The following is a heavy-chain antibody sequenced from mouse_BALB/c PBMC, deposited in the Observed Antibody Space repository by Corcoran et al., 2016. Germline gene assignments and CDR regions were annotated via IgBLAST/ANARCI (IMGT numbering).Heavy chain of an antibody. D-gene: IGHD2-1*01. CDR2: IWWDDVK. Sequence: HVTLKESGPGILQPSQTLGLTWSFSGFSLSTSGMGVGWIRQPSGKGLEWLAHIWWDDVKSYNPALKSRLTIAKDTTSSQVFLKIASVDTADTATYYCARILYSDYYAMDYWGQGTSVTVSS. V-gene: IGHV8-8*01. CDR3: ARILYSDYYAMDY. CDR1: GFSLSTSGMG. J-gene: IGHJ4*01.